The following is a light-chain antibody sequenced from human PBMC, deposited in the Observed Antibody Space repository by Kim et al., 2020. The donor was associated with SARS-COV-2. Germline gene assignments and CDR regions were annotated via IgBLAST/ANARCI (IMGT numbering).Light chain of an antibody. CDR1: QSVSSNS. Sequence: PGERATLSCRASQSVSSNSLAWYQQSPGQAPRLLIYGASTRAAGIPDRFSGSGSGADFTLTINRLEPEDSAVYYCQQYGDSPRTFGQGTKVEI. V-gene: IGKV3-20*01. CDR3: QQYGDSPRT. CDR2: GAS. J-gene: IGKJ2*01.